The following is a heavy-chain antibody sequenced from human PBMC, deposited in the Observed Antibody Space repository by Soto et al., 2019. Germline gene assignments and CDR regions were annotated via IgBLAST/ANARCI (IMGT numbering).Heavy chain of an antibody. V-gene: IGHV1-18*01. CDR2: ITAYYGNT. J-gene: IGHJ5*02. D-gene: IGHD3-10*01. CDR3: ARGGPIPMVRARDGFDP. CDR1: GYTFTNYD. Sequence: ASVKVSCKASGYTFTNYDITWVRQAPGQGLEWMGWITAYYGNTDYAQKFQGRVTMTTDTSTSTAYMELRSLRSDDTAVYYCARGGPIPMVRARDGFDPWGQGTLVTVSS.